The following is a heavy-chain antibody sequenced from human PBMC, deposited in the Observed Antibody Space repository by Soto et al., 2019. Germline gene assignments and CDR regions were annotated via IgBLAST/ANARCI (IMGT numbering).Heavy chain of an antibody. J-gene: IGHJ6*02. CDR1: GFTFSYYY. CDR2: ISSSSGST. Sequence: GGSLRLSCAASGFTFSYYYMSWIRQAPGKGLEYISYISSSSGSTNYADSVKGRFTISRDNAKNSLYLQMSSLRAEDTAVYYCAXDRGGYDRLYYYHGMDVWGQGTTVTVSS. V-gene: IGHV3-11*06. CDR3: AXDRGGYDRLYYYHGMDV. D-gene: IGHD5-12*01.